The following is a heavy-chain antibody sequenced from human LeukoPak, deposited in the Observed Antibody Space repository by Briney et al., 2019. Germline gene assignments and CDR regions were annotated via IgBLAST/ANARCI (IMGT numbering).Heavy chain of an antibody. D-gene: IGHD3-16*01. CDR3: GRPWGGPGFFDF. V-gene: IGHV4-39*01. CDR1: AGSIASSTHL. J-gene: IGHJ4*02. CDR2: VFFQNT. Sequence: MPSEALSLTCSVSAGSIASSTHLWGWIRQTPGEGLEWIGSVFFQNTYYNPSLQSRVSISVDTSKSQFSLDLRSVTGADTSLYYCGRPWGGPGFFDFWGRG.